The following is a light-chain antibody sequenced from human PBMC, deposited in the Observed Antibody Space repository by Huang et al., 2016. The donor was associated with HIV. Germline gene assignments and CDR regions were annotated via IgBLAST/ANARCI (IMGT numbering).Light chain of an antibody. Sequence: DIQMTQSPSVMSVSVGDRVTITCRANQDIFTYLAWFQQKPGKVPKRLIYGVSSLQSGVPSRFSGSGSGTEFTLTISSLQPEDFATYYCLQHKAFHLPTFGQGTQVEV. J-gene: IGKJ1*01. CDR2: GVS. CDR3: LQHKAFHLPT. CDR1: QDIFTY. V-gene: IGKV1-17*03.